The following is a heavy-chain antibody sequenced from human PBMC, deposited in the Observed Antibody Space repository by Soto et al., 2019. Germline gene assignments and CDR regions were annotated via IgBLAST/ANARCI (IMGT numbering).Heavy chain of an antibody. Sequence: ASVKVSCKASGYTFTSYGISWLRQAPGQGLEWMGWISAYNGNTNYAQKLQGRVTMTTDTSTSTAYMELRSLRSDDTAVYYCARDTHPYYDSSGPMGYWGQGTLVTVSS. CDR1: GYTFTSYG. CDR2: ISAYNGNT. J-gene: IGHJ4*02. D-gene: IGHD3-22*01. V-gene: IGHV1-18*01. CDR3: ARDTHPYYDSSGPMGY.